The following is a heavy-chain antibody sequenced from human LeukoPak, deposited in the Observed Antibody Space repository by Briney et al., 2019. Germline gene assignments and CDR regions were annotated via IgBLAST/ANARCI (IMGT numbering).Heavy chain of an antibody. Sequence: GGSLRLSCAASGFTVSSNYMSWVRQAPGKGLEWVSVIYSGGSTYYADSVKGRFTISRNNSKNTLYLQMNSLRAEDTAVYYCARETVRGVFDYWGQGTLVTVSS. CDR1: GFTVSSNY. CDR3: ARETVRGVFDY. V-gene: IGHV3-53*01. CDR2: IYSGGST. D-gene: IGHD3-10*01. J-gene: IGHJ4*02.